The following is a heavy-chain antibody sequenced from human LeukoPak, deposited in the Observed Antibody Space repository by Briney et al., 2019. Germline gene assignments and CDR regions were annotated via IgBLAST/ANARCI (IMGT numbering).Heavy chain of an antibody. V-gene: IGHV3-74*01. CDR2: LSGDGGTT. J-gene: IGHJ4*02. D-gene: IGHD6-13*01. Sequence: GGSLRLSCSASGFAFSAYAMYWVRQAPGKGLVWVARLSGDGGTTRHADSVKGRFTISRDNAKSTLYLQMNSLRVEDTAPYYCARGIESSRSVAIDLWGQGTLVAVSS. CDR3: ARGIESSRSVAIDL. CDR1: GFAFSAYA.